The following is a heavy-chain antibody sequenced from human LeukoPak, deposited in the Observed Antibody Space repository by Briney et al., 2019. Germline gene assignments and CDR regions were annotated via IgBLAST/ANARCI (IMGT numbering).Heavy chain of an antibody. CDR1: GFTFSSYA. V-gene: IGHV3-23*01. Sequence: PGGSLRLSCAASGFTFSSYAMSRLRQAPGKQLEWISSLCGTAGGSYYADSVKGRFTISKDNSKNTLYLQMVSLRAEDTAIYYCAKGTNISCYSGAGYWGQGTLVTVSS. CDR3: AKGTNISCYSGAGY. J-gene: IGHJ4*02. CDR2: LCGTAGGS. D-gene: IGHD2-15*01.